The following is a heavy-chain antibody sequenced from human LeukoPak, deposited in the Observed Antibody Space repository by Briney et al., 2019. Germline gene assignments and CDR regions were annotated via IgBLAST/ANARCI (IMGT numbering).Heavy chain of an antibody. J-gene: IGHJ4*02. CDR3: ARGLSPRINMVRGVRPPFRGVFDY. V-gene: IGHV4-34*01. CDR2: INHRGST. Sequence: SETLSLTSAVYGGSFSGYYWSWIRHPPGKGLEWIGEINHRGSTNYNPSLKSRVTISVDTSKNQFSLKLSSVTAADTAVYYCARGLSPRINMVRGVRPPFRGVFDYWGQGTLVTVSS. D-gene: IGHD3-10*01. CDR1: GGSFSGYY.